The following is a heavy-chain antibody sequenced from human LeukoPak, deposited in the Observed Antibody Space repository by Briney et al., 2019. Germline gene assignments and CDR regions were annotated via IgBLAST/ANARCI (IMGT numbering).Heavy chain of an antibody. CDR1: GFTFSSYA. D-gene: IGHD3-10*01. Sequence: PGRSLRLSCAASGFTFSSYAMHWVRQAPGKGLEWVAVISYDGSNKYYADSVKGRFTISRGNSKNTLYLQMNSLRAEDMAVYYCARDLEARWFGELLPNYYYYYGMDVWGQGTTVTVSS. CDR3: ARDLEARWFGELLPNYYYYYGMDV. CDR2: ISYDGSNK. J-gene: IGHJ6*02. V-gene: IGHV3-30-3*01.